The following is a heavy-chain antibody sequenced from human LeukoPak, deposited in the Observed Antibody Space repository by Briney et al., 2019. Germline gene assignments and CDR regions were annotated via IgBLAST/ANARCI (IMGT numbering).Heavy chain of an antibody. CDR2: INPSGGST. D-gene: IGHD3-22*01. CDR1: GYTFTSYY. Sequence: ASVKVSCKASGYTFTSYYIHWVRQAPGQGLEWMGIINPSGGSTSYAQKFQGRVTMTTDTSTSTAYMELRSLRSDDTAVYYCARDPSRITMIVVAGGGDYWGQGTLVTVSS. J-gene: IGHJ4*02. CDR3: ARDPSRITMIVVAGGGDY. V-gene: IGHV1-46*01.